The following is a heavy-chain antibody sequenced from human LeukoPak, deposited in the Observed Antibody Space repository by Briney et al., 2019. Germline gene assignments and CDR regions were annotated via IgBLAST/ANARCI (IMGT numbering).Heavy chain of an antibody. Sequence: GGSLRLSCAASGFTADDYGMSWVRQAPGKGLEWVSGINWNGGSTGYADSVKGRFTISRDNSKNTLYLQMNSLRAEDTAVYYCARVVGRLSYYMDVWGKGTTVTVSS. D-gene: IGHD2/OR15-2a*01. CDR3: ARVVGRLSYYMDV. CDR2: INWNGGST. J-gene: IGHJ6*03. V-gene: IGHV3-20*04. CDR1: GFTADDYG.